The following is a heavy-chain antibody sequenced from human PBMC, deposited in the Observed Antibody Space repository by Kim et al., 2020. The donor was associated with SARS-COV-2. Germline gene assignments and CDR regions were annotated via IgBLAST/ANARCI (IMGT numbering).Heavy chain of an antibody. CDR3: ARDCGVNCYFLDF. J-gene: IGHJ4*02. Sequence: GGSLRLSCAASGFTFSSYFMSWVRQAPGRGLEWVSSISGSGTSIYYADSVKGRLTISRDNAKNTLYLQMYSLRAEDTAMYYCARDCGVNCYFLDFSGQG. D-gene: IGHD2-21*01. CDR1: GFTFSSYF. V-gene: IGHV3-23*01. CDR2: ISGSGTSI.